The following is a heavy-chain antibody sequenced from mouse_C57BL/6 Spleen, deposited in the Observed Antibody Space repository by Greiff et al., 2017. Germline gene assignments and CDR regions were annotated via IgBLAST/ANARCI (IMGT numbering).Heavy chain of an antibody. CDR3: ARAGYYGSSYYFDY. CDR1: GYTFTSYW. Sequence: LQQPGAELVRPGSSVKLSCKASGYTFTSYWMHWVKQRPIQGLEWIGNIDPSDSETHYNQKFKDKATLTVDKSSSTAYMQLSSLTSEDSAVYYCARAGYYGSSYYFDYWGQGTTLTVSS. V-gene: IGHV1-52*01. D-gene: IGHD1-1*01. CDR2: IDPSDSET. J-gene: IGHJ2*01.